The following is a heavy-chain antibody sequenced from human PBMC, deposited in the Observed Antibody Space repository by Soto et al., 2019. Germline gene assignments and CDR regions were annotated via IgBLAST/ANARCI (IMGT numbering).Heavy chain of an antibody. J-gene: IGHJ6*02. V-gene: IGHV1-69*06. D-gene: IGHD1-26*01. CDR1: GDTSSNYG. CDR2: ILPVFGTT. CDR3: ARDPDEVVGTDYHYYGMDV. Sequence: QVQLVQSGAEVKKPGSSVKVSCKASGDTSSNYGVSWVRQAPGQGLEWMGGILPVFGTTTYARDFQGRITITADKSTSTVYMELTSLRSDDTATYYCARDPDEVVGTDYHYYGMDVWDQGATVTVSS.